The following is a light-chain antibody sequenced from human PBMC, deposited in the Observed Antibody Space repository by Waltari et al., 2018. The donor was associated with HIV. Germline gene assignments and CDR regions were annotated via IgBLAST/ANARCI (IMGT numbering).Light chain of an antibody. V-gene: IGKV3-20*01. CDR2: GAS. J-gene: IGKJ4*01. CDR3: QQYETSSRVT. Sequence: EIVLTQSPSSLSLSPGEGTSLSCRASHNLSNNFLAWYQYKAGQAPRLLVYGASNRAPGLPDRFRGRGSWTDFLPPHNKLEAEDFAIYYCQQYETSSRVTFGGGTRVDIK. CDR1: HNLSNNF.